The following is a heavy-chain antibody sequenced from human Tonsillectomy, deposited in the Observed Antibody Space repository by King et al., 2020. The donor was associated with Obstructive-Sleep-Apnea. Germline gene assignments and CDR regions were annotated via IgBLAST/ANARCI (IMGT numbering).Heavy chain of an antibody. D-gene: IGHD3-10*01. CDR2: INPSGGSP. CDR3: ATPEGSGSYYGSYYFDY. Sequence: QLVQSGAEVKKPGASVKVSCKASGYTFTSYYMHWVRQAPGQGLEWMGIINPSGGSPSYAQEFQGRVTMTRDTSTSTVYMELGSLRSEDTAVYYCATPEGSGSYYGSYYFDYWGQGTLVTVSS. J-gene: IGHJ4*02. V-gene: IGHV1-46*01. CDR1: GYTFTSYY.